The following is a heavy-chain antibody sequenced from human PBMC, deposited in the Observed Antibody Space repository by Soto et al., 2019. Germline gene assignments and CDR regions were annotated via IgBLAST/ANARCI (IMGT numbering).Heavy chain of an antibody. Sequence: QVQLVLSGAEVKKPGASVKVSCKASGYTFTNYAIHWVRQAPGQRLEWMGWINAGNGYTKYSQKFQGRVTITGDTSASTAYMELSSLRSEATAVYYCARGLLWFGELSPFGYWGQGTLVTVSS. V-gene: IGHV1-3*01. CDR2: INAGNGYT. CDR3: ARGLLWFGELSPFGY. J-gene: IGHJ4*02. D-gene: IGHD3-10*01. CDR1: GYTFTNYA.